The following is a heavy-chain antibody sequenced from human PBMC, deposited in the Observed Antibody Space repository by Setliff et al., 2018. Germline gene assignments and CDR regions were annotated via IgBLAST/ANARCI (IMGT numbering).Heavy chain of an antibody. J-gene: IGHJ4*02. CDR1: GASIRNNYY. D-gene: IGHD2-15*01. V-gene: IGHV4-39*01. Sequence: SETLSLTCAVSGASIRNNYYWGWIRQSPGTGLEWIGSIFYNGMAYYNPSLKSRVTMSVDTSKNQFSLNLTSVTAADTAAYYCARASVVRAIAVGYWGQGTLVTVSS. CDR2: IFYNGMA. CDR3: ARASVVRAIAVGY.